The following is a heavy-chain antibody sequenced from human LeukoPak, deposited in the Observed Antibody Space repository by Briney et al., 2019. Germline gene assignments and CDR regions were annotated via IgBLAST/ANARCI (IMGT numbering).Heavy chain of an antibody. Sequence: GASVKVSCKASEYTITSYDINWVRQATGQGLEWMGWMNPNSGNTGYAQKFQGRVTMTRNTSISTAYMELSSLRSEDTAVYYCARGHPSITIFGVAPCDWGQGTLVTVSS. CDR3: ARGHPSITIFGVAPCD. CDR1: EYTITSYD. CDR2: MNPNSGNT. J-gene: IGHJ4*02. V-gene: IGHV1-8*01. D-gene: IGHD3-3*01.